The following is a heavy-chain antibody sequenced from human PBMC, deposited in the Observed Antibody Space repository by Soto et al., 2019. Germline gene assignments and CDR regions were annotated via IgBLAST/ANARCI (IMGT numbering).Heavy chain of an antibody. CDR3: AREASGYDF. CDR1: GGSFSSFG. CDR2: IIPVFGRP. V-gene: IGHV1-69*13. D-gene: IGHD5-12*01. Sequence: ASVKVSCKASGGSFSSFGISWVRQAPGQGLEWMGGIIPVFGRPNYAQRFRGRLTITADESTNTSYMELIDLTSEDTAVYYCAREASGYDFWGQGTQVTVSS. J-gene: IGHJ1*01.